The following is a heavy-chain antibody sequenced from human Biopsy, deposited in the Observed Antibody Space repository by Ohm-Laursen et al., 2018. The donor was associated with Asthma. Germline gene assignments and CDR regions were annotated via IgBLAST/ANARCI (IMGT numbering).Heavy chain of an antibody. J-gene: IGHJ6*02. V-gene: IGHV3-30-3*01. CDR3: ARASVVKHYYYYGMDV. CDR1: GFTFGNFW. Sequence: SLRLSCAASGFTFGNFWMSWGRQAPGKGLEWVAFISYDGSDKFYADSVKGRFTTSRDNSQNTLDLHMNRLTFEDTAVYYCARASVVKHYYYYGMDVWGPGTTVTVFS. CDR2: ISYDGSDK.